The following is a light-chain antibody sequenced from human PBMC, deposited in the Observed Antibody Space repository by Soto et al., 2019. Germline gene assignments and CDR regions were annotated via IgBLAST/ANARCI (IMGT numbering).Light chain of an antibody. V-gene: IGLV2-14*03. Sequence: QSALTQPASVSGSPGQSITISCTGSSSDVGGYDYVSWYQHHPGKAPKLMIHDVSNRPSGVSIRFSGSKSGNTASLTISGLQAEDEADYYCSSYTSSSTPYVFGTGTKLTVL. CDR3: SSYTSSSTPYV. CDR1: SSDVGGYDY. CDR2: DVS. J-gene: IGLJ1*01.